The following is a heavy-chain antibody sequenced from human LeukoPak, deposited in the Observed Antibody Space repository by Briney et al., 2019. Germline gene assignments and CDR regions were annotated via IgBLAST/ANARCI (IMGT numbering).Heavy chain of an antibody. CDR3: ATLAENRDSGYYFDS. V-gene: IGHV3-74*01. J-gene: IGHJ4*02. Sequence: PGGSLRLSCAAPGFTFSSYWMHWVRQVPGKGLVWVSRINSDGSSTTYADSVKGRFTISRDNAKSTLYLQMNSLRAEDTAVYYCATLAENRDSGYYFDSWGQGTLVTVSS. CDR1: GFTFSSYW. CDR2: INSDGSST. D-gene: IGHD3-10*01.